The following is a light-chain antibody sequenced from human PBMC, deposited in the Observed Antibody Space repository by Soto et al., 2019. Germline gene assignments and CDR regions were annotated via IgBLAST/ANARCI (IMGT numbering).Light chain of an antibody. CDR1: QSVSSN. CDR2: GAS. J-gene: IGKJ4*01. V-gene: IGKV3-15*01. CDR3: QQYNNGPPPLT. Sequence: EIVMTQSPATLSVSPGERATLSCRASQSVSSNLAWYQQKPGQAPRLLIYGASTRATGIPARFSGSGSGTEFTLTISSLQSEAFAVYYCQQYNNGPPPLTFGGGTKVEIK.